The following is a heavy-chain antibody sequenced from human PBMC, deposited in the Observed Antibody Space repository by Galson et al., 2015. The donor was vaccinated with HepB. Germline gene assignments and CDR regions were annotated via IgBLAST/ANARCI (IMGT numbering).Heavy chain of an antibody. CDR2: ISSTGGST. V-gene: IGHV3-23*01. J-gene: IGHJ4*02. Sequence: SLRLSCAASGFIFSNYAMSWVRQAPGKGLEYVSAISSTGGSTYYADFVRGRFTISRDNSQNRVYLQMNSLRAEDTAIYYCAKEKGGTYYFENWGQGTLITVSS. CDR3: AKEKGGTYYFEN. CDR1: GFIFSNYA. D-gene: IGHD1-26*01.